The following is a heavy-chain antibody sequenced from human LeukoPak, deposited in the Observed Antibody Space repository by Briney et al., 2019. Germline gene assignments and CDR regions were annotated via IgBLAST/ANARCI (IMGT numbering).Heavy chain of an antibody. CDR1: GFTFSSYE. J-gene: IGHJ4*02. D-gene: IGHD3-9*01. CDR2: IRYDGSNK. V-gene: IGHV3-30*02. Sequence: GGSLRLSCAASGFTFSSYEMNWVRQAPGKGLEWVAFIRYDGSNKYYADSVKGRFTISRDNSKNTLYLQMNSLRAEDTAVYYCANMLGDILTGYDDYWGQGTLVTVSS. CDR3: ANMLGDILTGYDDY.